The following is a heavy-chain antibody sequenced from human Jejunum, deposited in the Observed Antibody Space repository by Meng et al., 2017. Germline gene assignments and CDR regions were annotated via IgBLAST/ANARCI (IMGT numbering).Heavy chain of an antibody. D-gene: IGHD2/OR15-2a*01. J-gene: IGHJ4*02. CDR3: ATDLWGY. Sequence: QAHVVESGGGVVQPGRSLRLSCAASGFTFRPFGLDWVRQAPGKGLEWVAIIWYDGSNEDYADSVRGRFTISRDNSKNIMYLQMNNLRVDDTAMYYCATDLWGYWGQGTLVTVSS. CDR1: GFTFRPFG. CDR2: IWYDGSNE. V-gene: IGHV3-33*01.